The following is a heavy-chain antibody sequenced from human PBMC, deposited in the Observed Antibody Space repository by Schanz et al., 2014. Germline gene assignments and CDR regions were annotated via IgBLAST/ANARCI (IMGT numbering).Heavy chain of an antibody. J-gene: IGHJ3*02. V-gene: IGHV3-33*08. CDR2: INSDGTKR. D-gene: IGHD2-21*01. Sequence: QVRLVESGGGVVQPGRSLRLSCAASGFTLSSYGMHWVRQAPGKGLEWVAFINSDGTKRFYADSVKGRFTISRDNSKNTLFLQMNSLRAEDTAVYYCARDGYSVVVISPTESFDIWGQGTMVTVSP. CDR3: ARDGYSVVVISPTESFDI. CDR1: GFTLSSYG.